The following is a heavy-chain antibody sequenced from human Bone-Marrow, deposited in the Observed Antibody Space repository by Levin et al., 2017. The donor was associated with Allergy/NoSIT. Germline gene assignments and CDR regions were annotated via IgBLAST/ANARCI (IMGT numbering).Heavy chain of an antibody. D-gene: IGHD2-15*01. CDR1: GFTFDDYA. CDR2: ISWNSGSI. CDR3: AKDMFPTVADYPGMDV. Sequence: GGSLRLSCAASGFTFDDYAMHWVRQAPGKGLEWVSGISWNSGSIGYADSVKGRFTISRDNAKNSLYLQMNSLRAEDTALYYCAKDMFPTVADYPGMDVWGQGTTVTVSS. J-gene: IGHJ6*02. V-gene: IGHV3-9*01.